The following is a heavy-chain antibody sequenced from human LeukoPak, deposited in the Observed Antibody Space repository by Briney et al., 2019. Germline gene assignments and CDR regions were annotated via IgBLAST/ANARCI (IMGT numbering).Heavy chain of an antibody. CDR3: ARATPEDYGDYAFDP. V-gene: IGHV3-7*01. CDR1: GFTFSSYW. D-gene: IGHD4-17*01. Sequence: AGRSLRLSCAASGFTFSSYWMSWVRQAPGKGLEWVANIKQDGSEKYYVDSVKGRFTISRDNAKNSLYLQMNSLRAEDTAVSYCARATPEDYGDYAFDPWGQGTLVTVSS. J-gene: IGHJ5*02. CDR2: IKQDGSEK.